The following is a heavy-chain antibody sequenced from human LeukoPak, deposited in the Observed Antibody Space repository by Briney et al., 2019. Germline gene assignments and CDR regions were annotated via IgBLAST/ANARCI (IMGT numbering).Heavy chain of an antibody. CDR1: GGSISSYY. Sequence: SETLSLTCTVSGGSISSYYWSWIRQPPGKGLEWIGYIYYSGSTNYNPSLKSRVTISVDTSKNQFSLKLSSVTAADTAVYYCARARGGSSWYPYYYYGMDVWGQGTTVTVSS. D-gene: IGHD6-13*01. CDR3: ARARGGSSWYPYYYYGMDV. J-gene: IGHJ6*02. CDR2: IYYSGST. V-gene: IGHV4-59*08.